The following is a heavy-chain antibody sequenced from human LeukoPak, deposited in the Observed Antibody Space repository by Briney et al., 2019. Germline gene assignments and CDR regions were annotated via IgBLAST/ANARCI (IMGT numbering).Heavy chain of an antibody. V-gene: IGHV1-24*01. CDR3: APTGYCSGGSCRLYWFDP. Sequence: ASVKVSCKVSGYTLTELSMHWVRQAPGKGLEWMGGFDPEDGETIYAQKFQGRVTMTEDTSTDTAYMELSSLRSEDTSVYYCAPTGYCSGGSCRLYWFDPWGQGTLVTVSS. CDR2: FDPEDGET. CDR1: GYTLTELS. J-gene: IGHJ5*02. D-gene: IGHD2-15*01.